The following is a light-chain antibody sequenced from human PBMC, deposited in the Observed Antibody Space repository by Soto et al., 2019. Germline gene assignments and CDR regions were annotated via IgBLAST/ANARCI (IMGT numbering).Light chain of an antibody. J-gene: IGKJ4*01. CDR2: AAS. CDR3: QQLNSYPHT. CDR1: QDISSY. Sequence: IQLTQSPSSLSASVGDRVTITCRASQDISSYLAWYQQKPGKAPKLLIYAASTLQSGVPSRFSGSGSGTDFTLTISSLQTEDFATYYCQQLNSYPHTFGGGTKVEIK. V-gene: IGKV1-9*01.